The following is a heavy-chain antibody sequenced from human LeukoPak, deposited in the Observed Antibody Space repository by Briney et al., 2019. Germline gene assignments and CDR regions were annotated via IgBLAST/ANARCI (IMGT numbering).Heavy chain of an antibody. D-gene: IGHD3-10*02. V-gene: IGHV3-23*01. Sequence: GGSLRLSCAASGFTFSSYAMSWVRQAPGKGLEWVSAISGSGGSTYYADSVKGRFTISRDNSKNTLYLQMNSLRAEDTAVYYCAKLSTFVTHETGGDYWGQGTLVTVSS. CDR1: GFTFSSYA. CDR2: ISGSGGST. CDR3: AKLSTFVTHETGGDY. J-gene: IGHJ4*02.